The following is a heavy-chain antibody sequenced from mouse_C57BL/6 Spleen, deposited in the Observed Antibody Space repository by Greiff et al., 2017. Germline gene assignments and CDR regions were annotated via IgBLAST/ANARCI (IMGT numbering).Heavy chain of an antibody. CDR3: ARSSTHWYFDG. D-gene: IGHD2-1*01. J-gene: IGHJ1*03. CDR1: GFTFSDYY. V-gene: IGHV5-16*01. Sequence: EVMLVESEGGLVQPGSSMKLSCTASGFTFSDYYMAWVRQVPEKGLEWVANINYDGSSTYYLDSLKSRFIISRDNAKNILYLQMSSLKSEDTATYYCARSSTHWYFDGWGTGTTVTVSS. CDR2: INYDGSST.